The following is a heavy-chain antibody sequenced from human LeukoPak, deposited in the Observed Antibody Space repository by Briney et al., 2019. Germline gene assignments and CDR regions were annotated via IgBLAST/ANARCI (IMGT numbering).Heavy chain of an antibody. CDR3: ARDTSRTMDV. CDR2: INTDGSTT. Sequence: GGSLRLSCAASGFTFSSHWMHWVRQAPGKGLVWVSIINTDGSTTRYADSVEGRFTISRDNARNTLYLEMNGPRVEDTAVYFCARDTSRTMDVWGQGTTVTV. V-gene: IGHV3-74*01. CDR1: GFTFSSHW. J-gene: IGHJ6*02.